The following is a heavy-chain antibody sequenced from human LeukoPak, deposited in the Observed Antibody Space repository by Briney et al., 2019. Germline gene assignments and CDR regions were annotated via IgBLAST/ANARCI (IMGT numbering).Heavy chain of an antibody. Sequence: GGSPRLSCAASGFTFSHHGMHWVRQAPGKGLDWMAVIWNDGSNKYYRDSVKGRFTISRDNSKNTLYLQMNSLRAEDTAVYYCARGNYVRDYFDSWGQGTLVAVSS. D-gene: IGHD3-10*02. V-gene: IGHV3-33*01. CDR3: ARGNYVRDYFDS. CDR2: IWNDGSNK. J-gene: IGHJ4*02. CDR1: GFTFSHHG.